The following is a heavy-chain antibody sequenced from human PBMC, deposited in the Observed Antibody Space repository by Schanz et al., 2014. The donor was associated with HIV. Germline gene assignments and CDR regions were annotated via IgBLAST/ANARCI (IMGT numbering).Heavy chain of an antibody. V-gene: IGHV3-23*01. D-gene: IGHD3-10*01. CDR2: IGSGGGRT. CDR3: AEEWAYYYRY. CDR1: GFMFSSYG. J-gene: IGHJ4*02. Sequence: EVQLLESGGGLVQPGGSLRVSCAASGFMFSSYGMSWVRQAPGKGLEWVSLIGSGGGRTYYADSVKGRFTISRDNSKNTLYLQMNSLRPEDAAVYYCAEEWAYYYRYWGQGALVTVSS.